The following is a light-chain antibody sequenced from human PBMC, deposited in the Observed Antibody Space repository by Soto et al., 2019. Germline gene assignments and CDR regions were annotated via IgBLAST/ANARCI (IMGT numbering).Light chain of an antibody. Sequence: EVVLTQSPGTLALSRGERATLSCRASQSVDSYLAWYQQKPGQAPRLLIYGASSRATGIPDRFSGSGSGTDFTLTISRLEPEDFAVYYCQQYGSSPPTFGQGTKVDIK. CDR2: GAS. J-gene: IGKJ1*01. V-gene: IGKV3-20*01. CDR1: QSVDSY. CDR3: QQYGSSPPT.